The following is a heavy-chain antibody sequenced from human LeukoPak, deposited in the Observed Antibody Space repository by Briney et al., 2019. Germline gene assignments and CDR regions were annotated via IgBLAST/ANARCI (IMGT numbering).Heavy chain of an antibody. D-gene: IGHD3-9*01. CDR1: GFTVSSNY. J-gene: IGHJ4*02. CDR2: IYSGGST. V-gene: IGHV3-53*01. Sequence: GGSLRFSGAASGFTVSSNYMSWVRQAPGKGLEWVSVIYSGGSTYYADSVKGRFTISRDNSKNTLYLQMNSLRAEDTAVYYCAGRYYDILTGSDYWGQGTLVTVSS. CDR3: AGRYYDILTGSDY.